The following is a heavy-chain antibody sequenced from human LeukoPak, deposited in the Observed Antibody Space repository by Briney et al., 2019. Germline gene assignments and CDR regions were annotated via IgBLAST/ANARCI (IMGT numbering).Heavy chain of an antibody. V-gene: IGHV4-39*01. CDR1: GGSISSSSYY. D-gene: IGHD6-19*01. CDR3: ARRASSGWYRHDWYFDL. CDR2: IYYSGST. J-gene: IGHJ2*01. Sequence: SETLSLTCTVSGGSISSSSYYWGWIRQPLGKGLEWIGSIYYSGSTYYNPSLKSRVTISVDASKNQFSLKLSSVTAADTAVYYCARRASSGWYRHDWYFDLWGRGTLVTVSS.